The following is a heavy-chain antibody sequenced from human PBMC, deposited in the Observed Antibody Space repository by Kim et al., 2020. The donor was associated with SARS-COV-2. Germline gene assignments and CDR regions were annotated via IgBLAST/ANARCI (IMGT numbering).Heavy chain of an antibody. CDR1: GFTFSSYA. Sequence: GGSLRLSCAASGFTFSSYAMSWVRQAPGKGLEWVSAISGSGGSTYYADSVKGRFTISRDNSKNTLYLQMNSLRAEDTAVYYCAKAPGSRGLLLLYFDYWGQGTLVTVSS. D-gene: IGHD3-22*01. V-gene: IGHV3-23*01. CDR3: AKAPGSRGLLLLYFDY. CDR2: ISGSGGST. J-gene: IGHJ4*02.